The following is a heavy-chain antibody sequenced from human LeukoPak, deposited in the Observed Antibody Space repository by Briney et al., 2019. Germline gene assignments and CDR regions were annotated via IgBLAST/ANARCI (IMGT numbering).Heavy chain of an antibody. CDR3: ARGLVWWQVRSFDY. J-gene: IGHJ4*02. Sequence: GGSLRLSCAASGFTFSDYYMEWVRQAPGKGLEWVAHIKQDGSEKYYVDSVKGRFTISRDNAKNSLYLQMNSLRAEDTAVYYCARGLVWWQVRSFDYWGQGTLVTVSS. V-gene: IGHV3-7*03. CDR2: IKQDGSEK. D-gene: IGHD1-26*01. CDR1: GFTFSDYY.